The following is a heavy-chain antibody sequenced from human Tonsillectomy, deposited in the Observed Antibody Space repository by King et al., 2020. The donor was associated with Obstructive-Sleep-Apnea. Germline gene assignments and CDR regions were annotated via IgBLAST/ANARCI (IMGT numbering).Heavy chain of an antibody. J-gene: IGHJ4*02. CDR3: AKAPASYCGGDCYFDS. Sequence: QLVQSGGGLVQPGRSLRLSCAASGFIFDDYAIHWVRQAPGKGLEWVSGISWNSASVDYADSVNGRFTISRDNAKNSLYLQMNSLRSEDTAFYYCAKAPASYCGGDCYFDSWGQGTLVTVSS. D-gene: IGHD2-21*02. CDR1: GFIFDDYA. CDR2: ISWNSASV. V-gene: IGHV3-9*01.